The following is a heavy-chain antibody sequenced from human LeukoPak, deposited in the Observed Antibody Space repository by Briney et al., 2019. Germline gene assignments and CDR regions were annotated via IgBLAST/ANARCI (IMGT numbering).Heavy chain of an antibody. CDR2: ISGSGGST. CDR1: GFTFSSYA. D-gene: IGHD3-10*01. V-gene: IGHV3-23*01. J-gene: IGHJ4*02. Sequence: GGSLRLSCAASGFTFSSYAMSWVRQAPGKGLEWVSAISGSGGSTYYADSVKGRFTISRDNSKNTLYLQMNSLRAEDTAVYHCAKDGVGFGEPFDYWGQGTLVTVSS. CDR3: AKDGVGFGEPFDY.